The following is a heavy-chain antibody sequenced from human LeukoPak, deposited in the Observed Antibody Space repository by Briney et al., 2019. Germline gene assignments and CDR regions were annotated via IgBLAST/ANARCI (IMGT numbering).Heavy chain of an antibody. CDR3: ARDGVFGYCSGGSCPNYYYYMDV. CDR2: ISYDGSNK. J-gene: IGHJ6*03. V-gene: IGHV3-30*04. D-gene: IGHD2-15*01. CDR1: GFTFCSYA. Sequence: GGSLRLSCAASGFTFCSYAMHWLRQAPGKGLVWVAVISYDGSNKYYADSVKGRFTISRDNPKNTLYLQMNSLRAEDTAVYYCARDGVFGYCSGGSCPNYYYYMDVWGKGTTVTVSS.